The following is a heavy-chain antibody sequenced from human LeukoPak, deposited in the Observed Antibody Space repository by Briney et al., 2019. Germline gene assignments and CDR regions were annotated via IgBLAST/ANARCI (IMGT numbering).Heavy chain of an antibody. V-gene: IGHV1-69*04. Sequence: SVKASCKASGGTFSSYAISWVRQAPGQGLEWMGRIIPILGIANYAQKFQGRVTITADKSTSTAYMELSSLRSEDTAVYYCARVGGYCSCGSCYGLDYWGQGTLVTVSS. CDR1: GGTFSSYA. D-gene: IGHD2-15*01. J-gene: IGHJ4*02. CDR2: IIPILGIA. CDR3: ARVGGYCSCGSCYGLDY.